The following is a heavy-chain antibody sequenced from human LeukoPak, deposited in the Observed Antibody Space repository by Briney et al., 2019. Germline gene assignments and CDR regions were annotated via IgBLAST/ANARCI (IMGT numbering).Heavy chain of an antibody. CDR3: ARGSSSSGYYYYYMDV. D-gene: IGHD6-6*01. CDR2: IARSGGYT. V-gene: IGHV3-23*01. Sequence: PGGSLRLSCAASGFTFTNYAMTWVRQAPGKGLEWVSAIARSGGYTYYADSVKGRFTISRDNSKNTLYLQMNSLRAEDTAVYYCARGSSSSGYYYYYMDVWGKGTTVTVSS. J-gene: IGHJ6*03. CDR1: GFTFTNYA.